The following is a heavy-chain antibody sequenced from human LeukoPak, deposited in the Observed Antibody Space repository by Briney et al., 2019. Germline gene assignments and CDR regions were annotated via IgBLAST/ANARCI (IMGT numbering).Heavy chain of an antibody. CDR1: GFTFSSYG. CDR3: AKGPVNSYDSSGQNWYFDY. J-gene: IGHJ4*02. CDR2: IRYDGSNK. D-gene: IGHD3-22*01. V-gene: IGHV3-30*02. Sequence: GGSLRLSCAASGFTFSSYGMHWVRQAPGKGLEWVAFIRYDGSNKYYADSVTGRFTISRDNSRDNSKNTLYLQMNSLRAEDTAVYYCAKGPVNSYDSSGQNWYFDYWGQGTLVTVSS.